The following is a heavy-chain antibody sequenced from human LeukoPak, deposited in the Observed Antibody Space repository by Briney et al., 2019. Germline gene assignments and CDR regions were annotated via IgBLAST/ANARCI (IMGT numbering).Heavy chain of an antibody. CDR3: ARSSLTIFGVVIIRWGAFDI. D-gene: IGHD3-3*01. Sequence: SVKDSCKASGGTFSSYAISWVRQAPGQGLEWMGGIIPIFGTANYAQKFQGRVTITTDESTSTAYMELSSLRSEDTAVYYCARSSLTIFGVVIIRWGAFDIWGQGTMVTVSS. J-gene: IGHJ3*02. CDR2: IIPIFGTA. CDR1: GGTFSSYA. V-gene: IGHV1-69*05.